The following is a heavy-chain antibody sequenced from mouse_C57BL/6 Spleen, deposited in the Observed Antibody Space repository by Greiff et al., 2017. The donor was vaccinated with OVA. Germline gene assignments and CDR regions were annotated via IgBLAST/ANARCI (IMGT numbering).Heavy chain of an antibody. J-gene: IGHJ3*01. CDR3: ARWYYGRAWFAY. CDR1: EYEFPSHD. CDR2: INSDGGST. V-gene: IGHV5-2*01. Sequence: DVHLVESGGGLVQPGESLKLSCESNEYEFPSHDMSWVRKTPEKRLELVAAINSDGGSTYYPDTMERRFIISRDNTKKTLYLQMSSLRSEDTALYYCARWYYGRAWFAYWGQGTLVTVSA. D-gene: IGHD1-1*01.